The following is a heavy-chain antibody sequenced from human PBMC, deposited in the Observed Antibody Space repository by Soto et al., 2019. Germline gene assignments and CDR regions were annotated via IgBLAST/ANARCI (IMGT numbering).Heavy chain of an antibody. CDR3: ARDDGAAEYFPH. V-gene: IGHV3-30-3*01. J-gene: IGHJ1*01. CDR2: ISYDGSNK. CDR1: GFTFSSYA. Sequence: QVQLVESGGGVVQPGRSLRLSCAASGFTFSSYAMHWVRQAPGKGLEWVAVISYDGSNKYYADSVKGRFTISRDNSKNTLYVQMNSLRAEDTAVYYWARDDGAAEYFPHWGQGTLVTVSS.